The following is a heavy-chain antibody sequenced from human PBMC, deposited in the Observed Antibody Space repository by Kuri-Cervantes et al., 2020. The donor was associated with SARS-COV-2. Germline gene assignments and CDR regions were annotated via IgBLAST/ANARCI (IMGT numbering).Heavy chain of an antibody. CDR2: INPNSGGT. CDR1: GYTFTGYY. D-gene: IGHD1-7*01. J-gene: IGHJ6*02. CDR3: ASLTGTTGGRYYYCGMDV. V-gene: IGHV1-2*02. Sequence: ASVKVSCKASGYTFTGYYMHWVRQAPGQGLEWMGWINPNSGGTNYAQKFQGRVTMTRDTSISTAYMELSRLRSDDTAVYYCASLTGTTGGRYYYCGMDVWGQGTTVTVSS.